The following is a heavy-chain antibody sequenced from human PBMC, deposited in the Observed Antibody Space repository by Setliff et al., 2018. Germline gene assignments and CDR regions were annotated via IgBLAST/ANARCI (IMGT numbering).Heavy chain of an antibody. CDR3: ARATYSTGWYGGGGAYYYMDV. Sequence: PSETLSLTCTVSGGSIGTSYWGWIRQPPGKGLEWIGHIYYTGSTSYSPSLKSRATISLDTSRKEFSLSLSSVTAADTAVYYCARATYSTGWYGGGGAYYYMDVWGKGTTVTVSS. D-gene: IGHD6-19*01. J-gene: IGHJ6*03. V-gene: IGHV4-59*08. CDR1: GGSIGTSY. CDR2: IYYTGST.